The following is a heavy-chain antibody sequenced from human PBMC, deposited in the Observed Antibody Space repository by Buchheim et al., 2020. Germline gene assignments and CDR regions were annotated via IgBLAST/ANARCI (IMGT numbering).Heavy chain of an antibody. V-gene: IGHV4-34*09. CDR3: ARQGYDFWSGSWFDP. J-gene: IGHJ5*02. D-gene: IGHD3-3*01. CDR1: GGSFSGYY. CDR2: INHSGST. Sequence: QVQLQESGPGLVKPSQTLSLTCAVYGGSFSGYYWSWIRQPPGKGLEWIGEINHSGSTNYNPSLKSRVTISVDTSKNQFSLKLSSVTAADTAVYYCARQGYDFWSGSWFDPWGQGTL.